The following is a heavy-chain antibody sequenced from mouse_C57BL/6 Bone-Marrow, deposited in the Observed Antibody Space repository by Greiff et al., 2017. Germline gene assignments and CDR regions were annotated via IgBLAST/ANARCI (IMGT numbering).Heavy chain of an antibody. CDR2: ISYSGST. J-gene: IGHJ2*01. CDR3: ARSGTGDYFDY. D-gene: IGHD2-14*01. V-gene: IGHV3-8*01. CDR1: GYSITSDY. Sequence: VQLKESGPGLAKPSQTLSLTCSVTGYSITSDYWNWIRQFPGNKLEYMGYISYSGSTYYTPSLNRRISITRDTTKNKYYLQLNTMTTEDTATYYFARSGTGDYFDYWGQGTTLTVSS.